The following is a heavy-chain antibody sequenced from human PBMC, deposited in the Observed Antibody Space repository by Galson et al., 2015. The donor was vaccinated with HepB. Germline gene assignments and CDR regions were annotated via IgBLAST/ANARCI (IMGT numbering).Heavy chain of an antibody. CDR3: ARGALVVVVYATQNNWFAP. CDR1: GYTFTSYG. J-gene: IGHJ5*02. Sequence: SVKVSCKASGYTFTSYGISWVRQAPGQGLEWMGWISVYNGDTKYAQKFQGRVTMTTDTSTNTAYMELRSLRSNDTAVYYCARGALVVVVYATQNNWFAPWGQGTLITVSS. D-gene: IGHD2-15*01. V-gene: IGHV1-18*01. CDR2: ISVYNGDT.